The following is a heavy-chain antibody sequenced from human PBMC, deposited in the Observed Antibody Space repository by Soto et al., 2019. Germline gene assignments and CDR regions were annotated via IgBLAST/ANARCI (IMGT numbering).Heavy chain of an antibody. J-gene: IGHJ4*03. CDR3: ARFSRYFDY. CDR2: IYYSGST. CDR1: GGSISSYY. D-gene: IGHD2-2*01. V-gene: IGHV4-59*01. Sequence: PSETLSLTCTVSGGSISSYYWSWIRQPPGKGLEWIGYIYYSGSTNYNPSLKSRVTISVDTSKNQFSLKLSSVTAADTAVYYCARFSRYFDYWGQGATVTVSS.